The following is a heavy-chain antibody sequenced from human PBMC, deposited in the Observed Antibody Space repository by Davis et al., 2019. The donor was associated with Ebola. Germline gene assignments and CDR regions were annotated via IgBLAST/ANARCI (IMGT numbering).Heavy chain of an antibody. V-gene: IGHV4-61*01. CDR1: GGSISSSSYY. Sequence: MPSETLSLTCTVSGGSISSSSYYWSWIRQPPGKGLEWIGYIYYSGSTNYNPSLKSRVTISVDTSKNQFSLKLSSVTAADTAVYYCAREVIVVAAAYFDYWGQGTLVTVSS. CDR2: IYYSGST. J-gene: IGHJ4*02. D-gene: IGHD3-22*01. CDR3: AREVIVVAAAYFDY.